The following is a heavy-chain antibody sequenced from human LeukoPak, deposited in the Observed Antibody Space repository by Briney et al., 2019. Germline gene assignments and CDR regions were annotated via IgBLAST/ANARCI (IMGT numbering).Heavy chain of an antibody. V-gene: IGHV3-30*02. D-gene: IGHD2-2*01. CDR1: GFTFSSYG. Sequence: GGSLRLSCAASGFTFSSYGMHWVRQAPGKGLEWVAFIRYDGSNKYYADSVKGRFTISRDNAKNSLYLQMNSLRAEDTAVYYCAREGPEYYYYMDVWGKGTTVTVSS. J-gene: IGHJ6*03. CDR3: AREGPEYYYYMDV. CDR2: IRYDGSNK.